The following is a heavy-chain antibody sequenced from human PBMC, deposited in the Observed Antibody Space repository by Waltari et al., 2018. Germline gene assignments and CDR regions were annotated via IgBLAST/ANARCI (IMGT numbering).Heavy chain of an antibody. J-gene: IGHJ4*02. V-gene: IGHV1-18*01. D-gene: IGHD2-2*02. CDR3: ARRLGYCSSTSCYTDALDY. CDR1: GYTFTSYG. CDR2: ISAYNGNT. Sequence: QVQLVQSGAEVKKPGASVKVSCKASGYTFTSYGISWLRQAPGQGLEWMGWISAYNGNTNYAQKLQGRVTMTTDTSTSTAYMELRSLRSDDTAVYYCARRLGYCSSTSCYTDALDYWGQGTLVTVSS.